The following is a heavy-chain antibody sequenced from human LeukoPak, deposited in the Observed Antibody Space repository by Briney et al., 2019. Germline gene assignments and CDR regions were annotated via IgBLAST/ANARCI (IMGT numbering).Heavy chain of an antibody. Sequence: SGGSLRLSCAASEFTFSSYSMNWVRQAPGKGLEWVSYITNSGNSKSYADSVKGRFTIFRDNAKNTLYLQMNSLRAEDTAVYYCVTDLGGRSGHWGQGTLVTVSS. D-gene: IGHD1-26*01. V-gene: IGHV3-48*04. CDR3: VTDLGGRSGH. CDR1: EFTFSSYS. J-gene: IGHJ4*02. CDR2: ITNSGNSK.